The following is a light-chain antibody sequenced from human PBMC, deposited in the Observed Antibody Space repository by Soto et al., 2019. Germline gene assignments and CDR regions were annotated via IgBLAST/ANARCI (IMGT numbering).Light chain of an antibody. CDR1: QGISSY. J-gene: IGKJ4*01. CDR2: AAS. Sequence: DIQLTQSPSFLSASVGDRVTITCRASQGISSYLAWYQQKPGKAPKLLIYAASTLQSAVPSRFSGSGSGTEFALTVSCLQPEDFATYCCQQLNSYALTFGGGTKVEIK. CDR3: QQLNSYALT. V-gene: IGKV1-9*01.